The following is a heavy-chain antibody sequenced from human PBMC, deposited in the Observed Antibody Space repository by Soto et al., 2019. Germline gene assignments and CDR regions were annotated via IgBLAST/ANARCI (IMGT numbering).Heavy chain of an antibody. Sequence: SETLSLTCTFSGGSISSYYWSWIRQPPGKGLEWIGYIYYSGSTNYNPSLKSRVTISVDTSKNQFSLKLSSVTAADTAVYYCARVGSGSYYNQYYFDYWGQGTLVTVSS. CDR2: IYYSGST. D-gene: IGHD3-10*01. CDR3: ARVGSGSYYNQYYFDY. J-gene: IGHJ4*02. V-gene: IGHV4-59*01. CDR1: GGSISSYY.